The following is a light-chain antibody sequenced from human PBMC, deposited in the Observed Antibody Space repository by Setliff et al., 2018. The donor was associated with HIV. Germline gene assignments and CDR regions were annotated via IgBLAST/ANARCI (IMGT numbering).Light chain of an antibody. CDR1: SSDVGGYNY. CDR2: EVS. Sequence: QSALAQPASVSGSPGQSITISCTGTSSDVGGYNYVSWYQQHPGKAPKLMIYEVSNRPSGVSDRFSGSESGNTASLTISGLQTEDEADYFCSSYTSSSPLYVFGTGTKVTVL. CDR3: SSYTSSSPLYV. J-gene: IGLJ1*01. V-gene: IGLV2-14*01.